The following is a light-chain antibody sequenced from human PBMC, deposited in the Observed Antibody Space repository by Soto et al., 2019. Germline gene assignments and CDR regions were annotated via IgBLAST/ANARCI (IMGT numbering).Light chain of an antibody. J-gene: IGLJ1*01. CDR2: DVS. Sequence: QSVLTQPASVSGSPGQSITISCTETSSDVGGYNYVSWYQQHPGKAPKLMIYDVSNRPSGVSNRFSGSKSGNTASLTISGLQAEDEADYYCSSYTSSSTVFGTGTKVTVL. CDR1: SSDVGGYNY. CDR3: SSYTSSSTV. V-gene: IGLV2-14*01.